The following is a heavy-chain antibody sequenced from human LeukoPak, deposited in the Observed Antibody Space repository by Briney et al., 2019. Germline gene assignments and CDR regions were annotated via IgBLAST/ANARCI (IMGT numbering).Heavy chain of an antibody. Sequence: GGSLRLSCAASGFTVSSNYMNWVRRAPGKGLEWVSVIYSGGNTYHADSVKGRFTISRDNSKNTLYLQMNSLRAEDTAVYYCAKGSHFDWLFSDDYWGQGTLVTVSS. J-gene: IGHJ4*02. CDR2: IYSGGNT. D-gene: IGHD3-9*01. V-gene: IGHV3-66*01. CDR3: AKGSHFDWLFSDDY. CDR1: GFTVSSNY.